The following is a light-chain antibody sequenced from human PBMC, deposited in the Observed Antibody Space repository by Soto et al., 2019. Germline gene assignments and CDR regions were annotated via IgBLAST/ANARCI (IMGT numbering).Light chain of an antibody. J-gene: IGLJ1*01. CDR3: SSYTSGSTLYV. CDR2: AVS. CDR1: NSDIGNYNL. Sequence: QSVLTQPRSVSGSPGQSVSISCTGTNSDIGNYNLVSWYQQPPGKAPKLIISAVSRRPSGVPDRFSGSKSGNTASLTISGLQAEDEADYYCSSYTSGSTLYVFGTGTKLTVL. V-gene: IGLV2-11*01.